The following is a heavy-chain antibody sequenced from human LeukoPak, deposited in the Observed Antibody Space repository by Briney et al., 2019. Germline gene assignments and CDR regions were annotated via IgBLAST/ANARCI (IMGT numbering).Heavy chain of an antibody. Sequence: GGSLRLSCVASGFTFKNYAMTWVRQAPGQGLEWVANIKQDESEKHYVDSVKGRFTISRDNAKNSLYLQMNSLRAEDTAVYYCARDRQIAYWGQGTLVTVSS. CDR1: GFTFKNYA. V-gene: IGHV3-7*01. CDR3: ARDRQIAY. CDR2: IKQDESEK. J-gene: IGHJ4*02.